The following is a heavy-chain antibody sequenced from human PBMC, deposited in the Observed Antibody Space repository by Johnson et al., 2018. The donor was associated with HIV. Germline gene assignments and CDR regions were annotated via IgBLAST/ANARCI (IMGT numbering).Heavy chain of an antibody. CDR3: AKDESGYDEGFDAFDI. D-gene: IGHD5-12*01. CDR1: GFTFSSYA. Sequence: QVQLVESGGGVVQPGRSLRLSCAASGFTFSSYAMHWVRQAPGKGLEWVAVIWYDGSNKYYADSVKGRFTISRDNSNNTLYLQMNSLRAEDTAVYYCAKDESGYDEGFDAFDIWGQGTMVTVSS. J-gene: IGHJ3*02. V-gene: IGHV3-30*04. CDR2: IWYDGSNK.